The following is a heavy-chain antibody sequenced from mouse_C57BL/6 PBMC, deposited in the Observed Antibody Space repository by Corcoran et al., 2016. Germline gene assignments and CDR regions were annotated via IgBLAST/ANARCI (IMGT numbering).Heavy chain of an antibody. J-gene: IGHJ3*01. Sequence: QVQLQQSGPELVKPGASVKISCKASGYSFTSYYIHWVKQRPGQGLEWIGWIYPGSGNTKYNEKFKGKATLTADTSSSTAYMQLSSLTSEDSAVYYCARDTTVEVAYWGQGTLVTVSA. CDR2: IYPGSGNT. D-gene: IGHD1-1*01. CDR1: GYSFTSYY. CDR3: ARDTTVEVAY. V-gene: IGHV1-66*01.